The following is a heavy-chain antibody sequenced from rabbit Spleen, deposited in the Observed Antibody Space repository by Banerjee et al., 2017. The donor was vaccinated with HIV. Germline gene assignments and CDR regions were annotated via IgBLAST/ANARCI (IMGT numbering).Heavy chain of an antibody. J-gene: IGHJ4*01. CDR2: IDPVFGIT. CDR1: GFDFSTYY. D-gene: IGHD8-1*01. Sequence: QLEESAGGLVQPGGSLRLSCKASGFDFSTYYMNWVRQAPGKGLEWIGYIDPVFGITYYANWVNGRFSISRENAQNTVFLQMTSLTAADTATYFCARDGTGGSYFALWGPGTLVTVS. CDR3: ARDGTGGSYFAL. V-gene: IGHV1S7*01.